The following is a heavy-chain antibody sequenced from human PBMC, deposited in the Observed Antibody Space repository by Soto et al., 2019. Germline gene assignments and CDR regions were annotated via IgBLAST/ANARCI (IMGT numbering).Heavy chain of an antibody. CDR2: IYYSGST. CDR1: GGSISSYY. J-gene: IGHJ3*02. Sequence: SETLSLTCTVSGGSISSYYWSWIRQPPGKGLEWIGYIYYSGSTNYNPSLKSRVTISVDTSKSQFSLKLSSVTAADTAVYYCAREGYNWNGNAFDIWGQGTMVTVSS. CDR3: AREGYNWNGNAFDI. D-gene: IGHD1-20*01. V-gene: IGHV4-59*01.